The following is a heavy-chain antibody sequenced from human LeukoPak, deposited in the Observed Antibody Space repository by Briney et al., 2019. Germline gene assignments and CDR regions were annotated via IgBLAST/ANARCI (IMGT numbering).Heavy chain of an antibody. J-gene: IGHJ4*02. CDR2: IKQDGSEK. CDR3: ARDFESVLWLRLETTYFDY. D-gene: IGHD5-12*01. CDR1: GFTFSSYW. Sequence: GGSLRLSCAASGFTFSSYWMSWVRRAPGKGLEWVANIKQDGSEKYYVDSVKGRFTISRDNAKNSLYLQMNSLRAEDTAVYYCARDFESVLWLRLETTYFDYWGQETLVTVSS. V-gene: IGHV3-7*01.